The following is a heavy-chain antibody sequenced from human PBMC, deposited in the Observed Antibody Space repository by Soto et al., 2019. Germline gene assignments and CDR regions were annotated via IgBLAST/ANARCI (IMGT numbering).Heavy chain of an antibody. J-gene: IGHJ4*02. Sequence: QVQLQQWGAELLKPSETLCLTCAVYDGSFSGYYWSWIRQPPGKGLEWIGEINHRGSTNYNPSLKSRVTISVDTSKNQFSLKLSSVTAADTAVYYCARNVGGYDFWNGYSYFDYWGQGTLVTVSS. CDR3: ARNVGGYDFWNGYSYFDY. CDR2: INHRGST. D-gene: IGHD3-3*01. CDR1: DGSFSGYY. V-gene: IGHV4-34*01.